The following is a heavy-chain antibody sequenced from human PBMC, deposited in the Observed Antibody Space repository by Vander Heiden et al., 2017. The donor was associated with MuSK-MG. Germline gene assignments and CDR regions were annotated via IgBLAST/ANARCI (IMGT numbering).Heavy chain of an antibody. CDR1: GFTFSSYG. V-gene: IGHV3-30*18. CDR2: ISYDGSNK. CDR3: AKDSGADV. Sequence: QVQLVESGGGVVQPGRSRRLSCAASGFTFSSYGMHWVRQAPGKGLEWVAVISYDGSNKYYADSVKGRFTISRDNSKNTLYLQMNSLRAEDTAVYYCAKDSGADVWGKGTTVTVSS. J-gene: IGHJ6*04.